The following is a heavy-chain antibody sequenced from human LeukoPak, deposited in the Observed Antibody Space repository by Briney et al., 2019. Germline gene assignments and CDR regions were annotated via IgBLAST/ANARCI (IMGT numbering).Heavy chain of an antibody. V-gene: IGHV1-2*04. CDR2: INPNSGGT. Sequence: ASVKVSCKASGYTFTGYYMHWVRQAPGQGLEWMGWINPNSGGTNYAQKFQGWVTMTRDTSISTAYMELSRLRSDDTAVYYCARSDRFGSYYDYWGQGTLVTVSS. CDR1: GYTFTGYY. D-gene: IGHD3-16*01. CDR3: ARSDRFGSYYDY. J-gene: IGHJ4*02.